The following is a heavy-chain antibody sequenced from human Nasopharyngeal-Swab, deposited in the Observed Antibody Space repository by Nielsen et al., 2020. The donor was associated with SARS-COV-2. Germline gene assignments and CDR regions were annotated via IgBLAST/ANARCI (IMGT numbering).Heavy chain of an antibody. D-gene: IGHD2-2*01. CDR2: IYHSGST. Sequence: WIRQPPGKGLEWIGEIYHSGSTNYNPSHKSRVTISVDKSKNQFSLKLSSVTAADTAVYYCAREGPYCSSTSCYYYYMDVWGKGTTVTVSS. CDR3: AREGPYCSSTSCYYYYMDV. V-gene: IGHV4-4*02. J-gene: IGHJ6*03.